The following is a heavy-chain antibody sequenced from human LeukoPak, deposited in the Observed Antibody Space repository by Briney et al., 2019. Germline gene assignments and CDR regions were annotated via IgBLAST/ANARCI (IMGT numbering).Heavy chain of an antibody. D-gene: IGHD3-22*01. V-gene: IGHV4-34*01. CDR3: ARDSVTYYDSSGYSVY. CDR1: GFTVSSNS. J-gene: IGHJ4*02. Sequence: GSLRLSCTVSGFTVSSNSMSWIRQPPGKGLEWIGEINHSGSTNYNPSLKSRVTISVDTSKNQFSLKLSSVTAADTAVYYCARDSVTYYDSSGYSVYWGQGTLVTVSS. CDR2: INHSGST.